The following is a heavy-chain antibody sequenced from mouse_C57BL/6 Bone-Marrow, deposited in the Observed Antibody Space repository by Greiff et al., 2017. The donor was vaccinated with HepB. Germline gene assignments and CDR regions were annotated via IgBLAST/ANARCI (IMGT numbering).Heavy chain of an antibody. CDR2: IYPGDGDT. J-gene: IGHJ2*01. CDR3: ARGGYGNFLDY. CDR1: GYAFSSYW. D-gene: IGHD2-1*01. Sequence: QVHVKQSGAELVKPGASVKISCKASGYAFSSYWMNWVKQRPGKGLEWIGQIYPGDGDTNYNGKFKGKATLTADKSSSTAYMQLSSLTSEDSAVYFCARGGYGNFLDYWGQGTTLTVSS. V-gene: IGHV1-80*01.